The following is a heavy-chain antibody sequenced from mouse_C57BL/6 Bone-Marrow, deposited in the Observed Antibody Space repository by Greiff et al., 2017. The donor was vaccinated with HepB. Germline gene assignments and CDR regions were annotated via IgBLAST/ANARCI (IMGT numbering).Heavy chain of an antibody. CDR1: GYTFTGYW. D-gene: IGHD1-1*01. J-gene: IGHJ3*01. CDR2: ILPGSGST. V-gene: IGHV1-9*01. Sequence: VKLMESGAELMKPGASVKLSCKATGYTFTGYWIEWVKQRPGHGLEWIGEILPGSGSTNYNEKFKGKATFTADTSSNTAYMQLSSLTTEDSAIYYCARSGVDYYGSSSAWFAYWGQGTLVTVSA. CDR3: ARSGVDYYGSSSAWFAY.